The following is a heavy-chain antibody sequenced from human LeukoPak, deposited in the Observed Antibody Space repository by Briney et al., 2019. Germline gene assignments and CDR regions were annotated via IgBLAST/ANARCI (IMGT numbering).Heavy chain of an antibody. J-gene: IGHJ5*02. D-gene: IGHD4-17*01. Sequence: SETLSLTCAVYGGPFSGYFWSWIRQPPGKGLEWIGEINHRGSTNYNPSLKSRVTVSEDTSKNQFSLKLRSVTAADTAVYYCARHGYGDFKFDPWGQGTLVTVSS. V-gene: IGHV4-34*01. CDR1: GGPFSGYF. CDR3: ARHGYGDFKFDP. CDR2: INHRGST.